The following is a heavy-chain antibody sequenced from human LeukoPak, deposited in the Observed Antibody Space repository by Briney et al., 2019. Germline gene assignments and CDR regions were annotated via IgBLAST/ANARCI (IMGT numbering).Heavy chain of an antibody. D-gene: IGHD3-22*01. J-gene: IGHJ1*01. CDR1: GFTFSSYG. CDR2: ISGSGGST. V-gene: IGHV3-23*01. CDR3: AKDHYYDSSGYYYAAPFQH. Sequence: GGSLRLSCAASGFTFSSYGMSWVRQAPGKGLEWVSAISGSGGSTYYADSVKGRFTISRDNSKNTLYLQMNSLRAEDTAVYYCAKDHYYDSSGYYYAAPFQHWGQGTLVTVSS.